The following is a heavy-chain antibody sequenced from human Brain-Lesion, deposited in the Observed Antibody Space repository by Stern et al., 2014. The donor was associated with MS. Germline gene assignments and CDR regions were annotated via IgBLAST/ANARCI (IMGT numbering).Heavy chain of an antibody. V-gene: IGHV4-39*01. J-gene: IGHJ5*02. D-gene: IGHD2-15*01. Sequence: QLQLQESGPGLVKPSETLSLTCTVAGGSVSSTSYAWAWIRQPPGKGLEWLGTIYYSGNTYYSPSLQSRLTISLDTPKNQFSLNMGSGTAADTAVYYCAGEEDIRYCSGGSCTGNWFDPWGQGTLVTVSS. CDR3: AGEEDIRYCSGGSCTGNWFDP. CDR1: GGSVSSTSYA. CDR2: IYYSGNT.